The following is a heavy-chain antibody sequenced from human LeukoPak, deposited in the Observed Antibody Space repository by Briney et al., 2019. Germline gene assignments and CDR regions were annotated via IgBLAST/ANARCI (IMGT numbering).Heavy chain of an antibody. D-gene: IGHD2-2*01. Sequence: PSETLSLTCAVYGGSFSGYYWSWIRQPPGKGLEWIGEINHSGSTNYNPSLKSRVTISVDTSKNQFSLKLSSVTAADTAVYYCARRSRYCSSTSCGRGYYYYYMDVWGKGTTVTVSS. CDR2: INHSGST. V-gene: IGHV4-34*01. J-gene: IGHJ6*03. CDR3: ARRSRYCSSTSCGRGYYYYYMDV. CDR1: GGSFSGYY.